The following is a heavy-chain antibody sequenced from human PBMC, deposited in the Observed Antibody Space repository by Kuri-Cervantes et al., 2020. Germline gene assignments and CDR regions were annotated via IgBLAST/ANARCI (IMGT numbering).Heavy chain of an antibody. D-gene: IGHD2-21*02. CDR2: INHSGST. CDR1: GFTFSSYW. Sequence: ESLKISCAASGFTFSSYWMSWVRQAPGKGLEWIGEINHSGSTNYNPSLKSRVTISVDTSKNQFSLKLSSVTAADTAVYYCATRGAYCGGDCYPGDAFDIWGQGTMVTVSS. V-gene: IGHV4-34*08. J-gene: IGHJ3*02. CDR3: ATRGAYCGGDCYPGDAFDI.